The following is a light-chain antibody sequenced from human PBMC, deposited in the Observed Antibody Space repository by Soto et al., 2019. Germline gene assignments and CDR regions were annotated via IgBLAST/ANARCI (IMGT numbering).Light chain of an antibody. V-gene: IGLV2-14*01. CDR3: SSYTSVTTFVV. J-gene: IGLJ1*01. CDR1: SSDIGRYNF. Sequence: QSALTQPASVSGSPGQSITISCTGTSSDIGRYNFVSWYQQHPGKAPKLLVCEVTNRPSGVSNRFSGSKSGNTASLTIFGLQTEDEADYYCSSYTSVTTFVVFGTGTKVTVL. CDR2: EVT.